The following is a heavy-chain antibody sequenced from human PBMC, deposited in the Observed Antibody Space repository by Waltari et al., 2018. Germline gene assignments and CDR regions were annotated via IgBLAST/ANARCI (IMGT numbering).Heavy chain of an antibody. CDR3: ARGEYSGYVDYVDI. CDR2: ISSSSSYI. Sequence: EVQLVESGGGLVKPGGSLRLSCAASGFTFSSYSMNWVRQAPGKGLEWVSSISSSSSYIYYADSVKGRFTISRDNAKNSLYLQMNSLRSEDTAVYYCARGEYSGYVDYVDIWGQGTMVTVSS. V-gene: IGHV3-21*04. D-gene: IGHD5-12*01. J-gene: IGHJ3*02. CDR1: GFTFSSYS.